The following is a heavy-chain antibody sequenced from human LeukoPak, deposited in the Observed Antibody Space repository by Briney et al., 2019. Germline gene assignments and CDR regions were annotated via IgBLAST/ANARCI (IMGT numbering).Heavy chain of an antibody. Sequence: GGSLRLSCVGSGFTFGSYGLHWVRQAPGKGLEWVAFIQYDASNKWYADSVKGRFTISKDNSKSTVYLHMNSLKGDDTAVYYCAKDFWVLDATQNSDWGQGTLVTVSS. D-gene: IGHD2-8*02. J-gene: IGHJ4*02. V-gene: IGHV3-30*02. CDR3: AKDFWVLDATQNSD. CDR1: GFTFGSYG. CDR2: IQYDASNK.